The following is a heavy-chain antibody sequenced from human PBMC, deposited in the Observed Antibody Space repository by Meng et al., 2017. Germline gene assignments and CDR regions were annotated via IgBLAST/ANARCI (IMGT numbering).Heavy chain of an antibody. Sequence: QVQLQQWGAGLLKPSATLSLTCAVYGGAFSGCYWSWIRQPPGKGLEWIGYIYYSRSTNYNPSLKSRVTISVDTSKNQFSLKLSSVTAADTAVYYCARVGAITMVRGVNNWFDPWGQGTLVTVSS. D-gene: IGHD3-10*01. CDR2: IYYSRST. J-gene: IGHJ5*02. CDR1: GGAFSGCY. CDR3: ARVGAITMVRGVNNWFDP. V-gene: IGHV4-34*11.